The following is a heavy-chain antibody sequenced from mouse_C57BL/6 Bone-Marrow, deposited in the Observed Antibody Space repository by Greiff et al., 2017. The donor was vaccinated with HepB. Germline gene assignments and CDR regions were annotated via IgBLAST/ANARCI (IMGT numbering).Heavy chain of an antibody. CDR3: ARPTVVDYWYFDV. Sequence: EVQGVESGGDLVKPGGSLKLSCAASGFTFSSYGMSWVRQTPDKRLEWVATISSGGSYTYYPDSVKGRFTIPEDNAKNTLYLQMSSLKSEDTAMYYCARPTVVDYWYFDVWGTGTTVTVSS. J-gene: IGHJ1*03. CDR1: GFTFSSYG. D-gene: IGHD1-1*01. CDR2: ISSGGSYT. V-gene: IGHV5-6*01.